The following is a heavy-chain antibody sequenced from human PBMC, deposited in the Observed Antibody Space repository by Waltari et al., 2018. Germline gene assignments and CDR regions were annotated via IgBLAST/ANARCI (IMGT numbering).Heavy chain of an antibody. J-gene: IGHJ6*02. Sequence: EVQLVESGGGLAQPGESLRRSCAASGFTFSWYWMDWVRQAPGKGLVWGSRIRSDGSSTTYADAGKGRFTISGDNAKNTMYVQMNRLRAEDTAVYYCARVATKTYSSPVPGRPYYYGMDVWGQGTTVTVSS. CDR2: IRSDGSST. CDR1: GFTFSWYW. D-gene: IGHD3-22*01. CDR3: ARVATKTYSSPVPGRPYYYGMDV. V-gene: IGHV3-74*01.